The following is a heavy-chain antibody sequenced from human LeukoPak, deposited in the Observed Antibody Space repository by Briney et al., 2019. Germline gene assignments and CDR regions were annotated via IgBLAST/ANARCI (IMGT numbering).Heavy chain of an antibody. CDR3: ASRPPPHRGPFDY. V-gene: IGHV3-48*03. CDR1: GFTFSSFE. J-gene: IGHJ4*02. CDR2: ISSSSSTI. Sequence: GGSLRLSCAASGFTFSSFEMNWVRQAPGKGLQWISYISSSSSTIDYADSVKGRFTISRDSAKNSLYLQMNSLRAEDTAVYYCASRPPPHRGPFDYWGQGTLVTVSS.